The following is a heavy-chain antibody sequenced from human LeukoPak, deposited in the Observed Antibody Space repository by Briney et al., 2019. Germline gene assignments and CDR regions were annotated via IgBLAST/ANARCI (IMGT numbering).Heavy chain of an antibody. CDR1: GGSFSGYY. D-gene: IGHD2-2*01. CDR3: ARGGRSFDIVVVPAAPIYMDV. J-gene: IGHJ6*03. Sequence: SETLSLTCAVYGGSFSGYYWSWIRQPPGKGLEWIGEINHSGSTNYNPSLKSRVTISVDTSKNQFSLELSSVTAAHTAVYYCARGGRSFDIVVVPAAPIYMDVWGKGTTVTVSS. V-gene: IGHV4-34*01. CDR2: INHSGST.